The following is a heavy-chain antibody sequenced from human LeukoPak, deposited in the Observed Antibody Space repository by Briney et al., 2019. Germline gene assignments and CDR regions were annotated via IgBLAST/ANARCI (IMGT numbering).Heavy chain of an antibody. J-gene: IGHJ4*02. V-gene: IGHV3-23*01. CDR2: ISGSGDT. Sequence: QTGGSLRLSCAASGVTFSSSAMTWVRQAPGKGLEWVSAISGSGDTYYSDSVKGRFTISRDNSKNTLYLQMNSLRAEDTAVYYCAKVPYGSGSYSTLDYWGQGTLVTVSS. CDR1: GVTFSSSA. CDR3: AKVPYGSGSYSTLDY. D-gene: IGHD3-10*01.